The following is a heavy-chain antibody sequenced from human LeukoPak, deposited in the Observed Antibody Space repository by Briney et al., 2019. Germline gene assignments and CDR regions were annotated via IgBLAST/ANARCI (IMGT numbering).Heavy chain of an antibody. CDR1: GFSFSTYR. CDR2: IKQDGSEK. J-gene: IGHJ4*02. V-gene: IGHV3-7*01. CDR3: ARDLANRGVSDY. D-gene: IGHD3-10*01. Sequence: GGSLRLSCAASGFSFSTYRMSWVRQAPGKGLEWVANIKQDGSEKFYVDSVKGRFTISRDNAKNSLYLQMNSLRGEDTAVYYCARDLANRGVSDYWGQGTLVTVSS.